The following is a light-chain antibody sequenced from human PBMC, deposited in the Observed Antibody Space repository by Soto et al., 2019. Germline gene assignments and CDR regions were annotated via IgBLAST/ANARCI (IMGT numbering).Light chain of an antibody. J-gene: IGKJ2*01. CDR3: QQYSKWTPLYT. V-gene: IGKV3-15*01. Sequence: EIVMTQSPATLSVSPGERATLSCRASQSIRSNLAWYQQKPGQAPRLLIYGASTRATRIPARFSGSGSGTEFTLTITSLQSEDFAVYYCQQYSKWTPLYTFGQGTKLEIK. CDR2: GAS. CDR1: QSIRSN.